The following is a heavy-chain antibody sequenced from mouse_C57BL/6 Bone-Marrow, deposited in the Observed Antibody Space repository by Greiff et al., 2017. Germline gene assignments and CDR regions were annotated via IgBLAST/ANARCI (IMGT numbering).Heavy chain of an antibody. D-gene: IGHD1-1*01. CDR2: ISSGGDYI. Sequence: DVTLVESGEGLVKPGGSLKLSCAASGFTFSSYAMSWVRQTPEKRLEWVAYISSGGDYIYYADTVKGRFTISRDNARNTLYLQMSSLKSEDTAMYYCTRVSFITTVVEGYFDVWGTGTTVTVSS. CDR1: GFTFSSYA. CDR3: TRVSFITTVVEGYFDV. J-gene: IGHJ1*03. V-gene: IGHV5-9-1*02.